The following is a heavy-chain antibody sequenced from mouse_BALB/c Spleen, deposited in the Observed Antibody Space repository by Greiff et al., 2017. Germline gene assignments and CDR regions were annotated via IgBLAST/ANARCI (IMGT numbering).Heavy chain of an antibody. V-gene: IGHV1-69*02. J-gene: IGHJ4*01. CDR2: IYPSDSYT. D-gene: IGHD2-4*01. CDR3: TRSDYDDAMDY. Sequence: QVQLQQPGAELVRPGASVKLSCKASGYTFTSYWINWVKQRPGQGLEWIGNIYPSDSYTNYNQKFKDKATLTVDKSSSTAYMQLSSPTSEDSAVYYCTRSDYDDAMDYWGQGTSVTVSS. CDR1: GYTFTSYW.